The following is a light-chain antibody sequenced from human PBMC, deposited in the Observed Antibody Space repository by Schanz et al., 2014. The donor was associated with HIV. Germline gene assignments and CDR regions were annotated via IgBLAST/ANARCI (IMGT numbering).Light chain of an antibody. CDR3: QQYYTYPRT. CDR1: QDISTY. J-gene: IGKJ1*01. V-gene: IGKV1-9*01. Sequence: DIQLSQSPSFLSASVGDRVTVTCRARQDISTYLAWYQQKPGTAPKLLIYAASTLQTGVPSRFSGSGSGTDFTLTISCLQSEDFATYYCQQYYTYPRTFGQGTKVEIK. CDR2: AAS.